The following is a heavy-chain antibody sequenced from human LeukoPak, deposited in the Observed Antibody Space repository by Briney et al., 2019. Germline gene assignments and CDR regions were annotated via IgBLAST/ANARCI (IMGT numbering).Heavy chain of an antibody. Sequence: PGGSLRLSCAASGFTFSSYAMHWVRQAPGKGLECVAVISYDGSNKYYADSVKGRFTISRDNSKNTLYLQMNSLRAEDTAVYYCARDDCSGGSCYLVRGMDVWGQGTTVTVSS. CDR1: GFTFSSYA. CDR3: ARDDCSGGSCYLVRGMDV. D-gene: IGHD2-15*01. CDR2: ISYDGSNK. V-gene: IGHV3-30-3*01. J-gene: IGHJ6*02.